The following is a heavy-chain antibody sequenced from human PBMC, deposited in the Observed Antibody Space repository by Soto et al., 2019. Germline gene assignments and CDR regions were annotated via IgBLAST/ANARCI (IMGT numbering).Heavy chain of an antibody. CDR1: AYTFTGYY. D-gene: IGHD3-9*01. Sequence: ASVKVSCKASAYTFTGYYIHWVRQAPGQGLEWMGWINPNSGGTSYAQKFQGWVTMTRDTSISTAYMELSSLRSDDTAVYYCARESDHYDVLTGVYYYHVIDVWGQGTPVTVSS. V-gene: IGHV1-2*04. CDR2: INPNSGGT. CDR3: ARESDHYDVLTGVYYYHVIDV. J-gene: IGHJ6*02.